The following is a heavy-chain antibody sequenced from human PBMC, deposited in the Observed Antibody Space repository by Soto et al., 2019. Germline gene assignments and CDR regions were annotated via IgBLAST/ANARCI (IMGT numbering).Heavy chain of an antibody. CDR3: ARARFQVLYGKPYFDS. CDR2: IYHSGNT. Sequence: SGPLSLTCTVSGGSITTGGSYWSWIRQHPGKGLEWIGNIYHSGNTYYNPSLKSRLTISVDTSKNHFSLMVDSVTAADTAVYYCARARFQVLYGKPYFDSWGQGTLVT. V-gene: IGHV4-31*03. J-gene: IGHJ4*02. CDR1: GGSITTGGSY. D-gene: IGHD2-2*02.